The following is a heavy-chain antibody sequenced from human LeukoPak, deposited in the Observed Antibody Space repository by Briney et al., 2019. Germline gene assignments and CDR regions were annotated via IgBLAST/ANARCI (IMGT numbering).Heavy chain of an antibody. CDR1: GDSISTFNYY. CDR3: ARGDGCSSTVCAFDI. CDR2: IYSSGST. D-gene: IGHD2-2*01. J-gene: IGHJ3*02. Sequence: SETLSLTCTVSGDSISTFNYYWSWIRQPAGKGLEWIGRIYSSGSTNYNPSLKSRVTISVDTSKNQFSLKLSSVTAADTAVYYCARGDGCSSTVCAFDIWGQGTMVTVSS. V-gene: IGHV4-61*02.